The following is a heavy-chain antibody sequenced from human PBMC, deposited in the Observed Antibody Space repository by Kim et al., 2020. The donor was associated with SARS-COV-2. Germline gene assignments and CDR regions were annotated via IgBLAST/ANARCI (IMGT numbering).Heavy chain of an antibody. Sequence: GIIYPGDSDTRYSPSFQGQVTISADKSISTAYLQWSSLKASDTAMYYCARRIGVEYSSSYYYYYGMDVWGQGTTVTVSS. J-gene: IGHJ6*02. CDR3: ARRIGVEYSSSYYYYYGMDV. V-gene: IGHV5-51*01. D-gene: IGHD6-6*01. CDR2: IYPGDSDT.